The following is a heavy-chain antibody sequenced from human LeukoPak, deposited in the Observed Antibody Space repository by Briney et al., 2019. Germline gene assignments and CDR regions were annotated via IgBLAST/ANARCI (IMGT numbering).Heavy chain of an antibody. D-gene: IGHD6-13*01. CDR2: IYYSGST. V-gene: IGHV4-30-4*01. CDR1: GGSISSGDYY. Sequence: SETLSLTCTVSGGSISSGDYYWSWIRQPPGKDLEWIGYIYYSGSTYYNPSLKSRVTISVDTSKNQFSLKLSSVTAADTAVYYCARDKRIAAAGTWFDPWGQGTLVTVSS. J-gene: IGHJ5*02. CDR3: ARDKRIAAAGTWFDP.